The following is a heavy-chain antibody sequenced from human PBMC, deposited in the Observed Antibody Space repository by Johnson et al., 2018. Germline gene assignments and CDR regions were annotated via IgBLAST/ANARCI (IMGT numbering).Heavy chain of an antibody. CDR3: AREGIIGIMPYGMDV. V-gene: IGHV3-33*05. CDR1: GFTFSNYG. D-gene: IGHD1-20*01. Sequence: QVQLVQSGGGVVQPGRSLRLSCAASGFTFSNYGMHWVRQAPGKGLEWVAVISYDGSNKSYADSVKGRFTISRDNSKNTLYLQMSSLRAEDTAVYYCAREGIIGIMPYGMDVWGQGTTVTVSS. CDR2: ISYDGSNK. J-gene: IGHJ6*02.